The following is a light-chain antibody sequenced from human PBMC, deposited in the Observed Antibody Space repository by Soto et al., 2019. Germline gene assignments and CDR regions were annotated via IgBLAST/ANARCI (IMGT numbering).Light chain of an antibody. J-gene: IGKJ5*01. CDR1: QSISSY. CDR2: DAS. V-gene: IGKV3-11*01. Sequence: EIVLTQSPATLSLSPGERATLSCRASQSISSYLAWYQQKPGQAPRLLIYDASNRATGIPARFSGGGTGTDFTLTISSLEPKDFAVYYCQQYGSSPITFGQGTRLEIK. CDR3: QQYGSSPIT.